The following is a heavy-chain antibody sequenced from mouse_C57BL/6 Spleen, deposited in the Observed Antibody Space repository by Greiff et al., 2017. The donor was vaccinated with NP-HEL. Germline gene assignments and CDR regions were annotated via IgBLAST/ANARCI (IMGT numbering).Heavy chain of an antibody. V-gene: IGHV1-64*01. CDR3: ARRGVYSNSHYFDY. CDR2: IHPNSGST. Sequence: VQLQQPGAELVKPGASVKLSCKASGYTFTSYWMHWVKQRPGQGLEWIGMIHPNSGSTNYNEKFKSKATLTVDKSSSTAYMQLSSLTSEDSAVYYCARRGVYSNSHYFDYWGQGTTLTVSS. J-gene: IGHJ2*01. CDR1: GYTFTSYW. D-gene: IGHD2-5*01.